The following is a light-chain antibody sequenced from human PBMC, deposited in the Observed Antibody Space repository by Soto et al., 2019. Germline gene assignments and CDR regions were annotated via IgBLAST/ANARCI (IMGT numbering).Light chain of an antibody. V-gene: IGKV1-5*01. CDR3: QPKTA. CDR2: DES. J-gene: IGKJ1*01. CDR1: QSISSW. Sequence: DIQMTQAPSTLCASGGDRLTITCRASQSISSWLAWYQQKPGXXPKLLIYDESSLESGVPSRFSGSGSGTEFTLTISSLQDDDVATYYCQPKTAFGQGTKVDIK.